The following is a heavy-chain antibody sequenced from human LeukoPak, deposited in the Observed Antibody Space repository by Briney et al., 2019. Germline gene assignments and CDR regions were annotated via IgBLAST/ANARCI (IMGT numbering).Heavy chain of an antibody. D-gene: IGHD2-2*02. CDR2: ISAYNGNT. Sequence: ASVTVSCTASGYTFTSYGISWVRQAPGQGLEWMGWISAYNGNTNYAQKLQGRVTMTTDTSTSTAYMELSSLRSEDTAVYYCARPLGYCSSTSCYNNWFDPWGQGTLVTVSS. J-gene: IGHJ5*02. V-gene: IGHV1-18*01. CDR3: ARPLGYCSSTSCYNNWFDP. CDR1: GYTFTSYG.